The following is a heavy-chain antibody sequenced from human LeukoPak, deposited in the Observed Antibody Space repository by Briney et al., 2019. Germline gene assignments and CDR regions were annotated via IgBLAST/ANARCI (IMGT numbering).Heavy chain of an antibody. J-gene: IGHJ4*02. CDR1: GGSISSNSYY. CDR3: ASAPFNYYDSSGYNY. Sequence: QPSETLSLTCTVSGGSISSNSYYWGWIRQPPGKGLEWIGSIYYSGSTYYNPSLKSRVTISVDTSKNQFSLKLSSVTAADTAVYYCASAPFNYYDSSGYNYWGQGTLVTVSS. CDR2: IYYSGST. D-gene: IGHD3-22*01. V-gene: IGHV4-39*01.